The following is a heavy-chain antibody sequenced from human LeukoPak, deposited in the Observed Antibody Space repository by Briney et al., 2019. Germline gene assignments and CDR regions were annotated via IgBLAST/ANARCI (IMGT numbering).Heavy chain of an antibody. J-gene: IGHJ4*02. CDR3: ARDGEDPVTIDDY. CDR2: ISPYNGNT. CDR1: AYTDINNA. V-gene: IGHV1-18*01. Sequence: ASVKVSSKASAYTDINNAISWVRQATGQGLEWMGWISPYNGNTYYAQNLQGRVTMTTDTSTSTAYMELRSLRSDDTAVYYCARDGEDPVTIDDYWGQGTLVTVSS. D-gene: IGHD3-10*01.